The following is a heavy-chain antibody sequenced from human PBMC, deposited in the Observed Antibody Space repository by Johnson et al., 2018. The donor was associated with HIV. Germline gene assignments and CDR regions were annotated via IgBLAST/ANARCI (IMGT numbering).Heavy chain of an antibody. V-gene: IGHV3-43D*03. D-gene: IGHD1-7*01. Sequence: VQLVESGGGVVRPGGSLRLSCAASGFTFDDYAMHWVRQAPGKGLEWVSVISWNGGSTYYADSVEGRFTISRDNSKNTLYLQMNSLRAEDTALYYCAGVQLELDAVYAFDIWGQGTMVTVSS. CDR2: ISWNGGST. J-gene: IGHJ3*02. CDR1: GFTFDDYA. CDR3: AGVQLELDAVYAFDI.